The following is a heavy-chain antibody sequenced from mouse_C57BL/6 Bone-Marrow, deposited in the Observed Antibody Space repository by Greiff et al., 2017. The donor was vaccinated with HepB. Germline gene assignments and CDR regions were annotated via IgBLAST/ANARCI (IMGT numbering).Heavy chain of an antibody. J-gene: IGHJ3*01. CDR2: INPGSGGT. D-gene: IGHD3-2*02. CDR3: ARLRPAWFDY. CDR1: GYAFTNYL. Sequence: QVQLQQSGAELVRPGTSVKVSCKASGYAFTNYLIEWVKQRPGQGLEWIGVINPGSGGTNYNEKFKGKATLTADKSSSTAYMQLSSLTSEDSAVYFCARLRPAWFDYWGQGTLVTVSA. V-gene: IGHV1-54*01.